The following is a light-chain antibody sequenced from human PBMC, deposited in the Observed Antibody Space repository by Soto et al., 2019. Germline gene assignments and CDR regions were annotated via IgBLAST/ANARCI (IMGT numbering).Light chain of an antibody. J-gene: IGKJ1*01. CDR1: QSISSW. V-gene: IGKV1-5*03. CDR2: KAS. CDR3: QQYHGYSRT. Sequence: DIQTTQSPSTLSASVGDRVTITCRASQSISSWLAWYQQKPGKAPKLLIYKASALESGVPSRFSGSGSGTDFTLTISSLQPDDFATYYCQQYHGYSRTFGQGTKVDIK.